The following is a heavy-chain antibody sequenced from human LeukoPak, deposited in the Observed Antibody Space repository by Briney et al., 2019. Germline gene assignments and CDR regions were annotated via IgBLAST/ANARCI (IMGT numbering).Heavy chain of an antibody. D-gene: IGHD3-3*01. V-gene: IGHV3-7*03. CDR1: GFTFSSYW. Sequence: GGSLRLSCAASGFTFSSYWTSWVRQAPGKGLEWVANIKQDGSEKYYVDSVKGRFTISRDNAKNSLYLQMNSLRAEDTAVYYCARLSKWSIDYWGQGTLVTVSS. J-gene: IGHJ4*02. CDR2: IKQDGSEK. CDR3: ARLSKWSIDY.